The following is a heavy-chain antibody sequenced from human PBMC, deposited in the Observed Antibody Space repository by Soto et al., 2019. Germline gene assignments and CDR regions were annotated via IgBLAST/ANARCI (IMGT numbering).Heavy chain of an antibody. CDR2: INTSGGST. CDR1: GFSFSSYA. CDR3: AKDWVPMDV. Sequence: PGGSLRLSCAASGFSFSSYAMSWVRQAPGKGLEWVSGINTSGGSTYYADSVKGRFTTSRDNSRNTLYLLMNSLRAEDTAVYYCAKDWVPMDVWGQGTTFTVSS. J-gene: IGHJ6*02. V-gene: IGHV3-23*01. D-gene: IGHD3-10*01.